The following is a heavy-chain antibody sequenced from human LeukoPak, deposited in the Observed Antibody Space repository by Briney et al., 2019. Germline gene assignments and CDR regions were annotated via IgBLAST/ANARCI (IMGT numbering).Heavy chain of an antibody. D-gene: IGHD1-26*01. CDR3: ARVSGSYSYYYYYVDV. V-gene: IGHV4-59*01. CDR1: GGSISSYY. J-gene: IGHJ6*03. Sequence: PSETLSLTCTVSGGSISSYYWSWIRQPPGKGLEWIGYIYYSGSTNYNPSLKSRVTISVDTSKNQFSLKLSSVTAADTAVYYCARVSGSYSYYYYYVDVWGKGTTVTVSS. CDR2: IYYSGST.